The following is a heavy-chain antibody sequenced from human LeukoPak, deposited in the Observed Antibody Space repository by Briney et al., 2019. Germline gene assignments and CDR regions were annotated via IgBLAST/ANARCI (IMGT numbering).Heavy chain of an antibody. CDR3: AKAVTTMVRGVIIHYYYYMDV. D-gene: IGHD3-10*01. CDR1: GFTFSSYG. CDR2: IRHDGSNK. J-gene: IGHJ6*03. V-gene: IGHV3-30*02. Sequence: GGSLRLSCAASGFTFSSYGMHWVRQAPGKGLEWVAFIRHDGSNKYYADSVKGRFTISRDNSKNTLYLQMNSLRAEDTAVYYCAKAVTTMVRGVIIHYYYYMDVWGKGTTVTISS.